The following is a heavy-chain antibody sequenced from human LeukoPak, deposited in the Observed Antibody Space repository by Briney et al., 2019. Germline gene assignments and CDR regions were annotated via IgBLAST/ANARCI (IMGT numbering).Heavy chain of an antibody. D-gene: IGHD2-8*01. CDR3: ARVSIVLMVYASFDP. CDR2: ISSSSSTI. J-gene: IGHJ5*02. CDR1: GFTFSSYS. Sequence: ESLRLSCAASGFTFSSYSMNWVRPAPGKGLEWGSYISSSSSTIYYADSVKGRFTISRDNAKNSLYLQMNSLRAEDTAVYYCARVSIVLMVYASFDPWGQGTLVTVSS. V-gene: IGHV3-48*01.